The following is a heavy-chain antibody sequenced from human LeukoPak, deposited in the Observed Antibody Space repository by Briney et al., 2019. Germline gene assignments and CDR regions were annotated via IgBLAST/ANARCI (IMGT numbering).Heavy chain of an antibody. J-gene: IGHJ4*02. D-gene: IGHD6-13*01. V-gene: IGHV4-4*07. CDR1: GGSISSHY. Sequence: SETLSLTCSVSGGSISSHYWSWIPQPAGKGLEWIGRIYTSGSTHYNPSLKSRVTMSVDTSKNQFSLKLSSVTAADTAVYYCARVGYSSSWSFVDYWGKGTLVTVSS. CDR3: ARVGYSSSWSFVDY. CDR2: IYTSGST.